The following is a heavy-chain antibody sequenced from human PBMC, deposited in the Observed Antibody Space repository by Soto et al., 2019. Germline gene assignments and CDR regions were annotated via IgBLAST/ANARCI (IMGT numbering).Heavy chain of an antibody. CDR3: ARQIYDSDTGPNFQYYFDS. D-gene: IGHD3-22*01. Sequence: PGASLKISCNGSGYSFAVYWITWVRQKPGKGLEWMGRIDPSDSQTYYSPSFRGHVTISVTKSITTVFLQWSSLRASDTAMYYCARQIYDSDTGPNFQYYFDSWGQGTPVTVSS. CDR2: IDPSDSQT. J-gene: IGHJ4*02. V-gene: IGHV5-10-1*01. CDR1: GYSFAVYW.